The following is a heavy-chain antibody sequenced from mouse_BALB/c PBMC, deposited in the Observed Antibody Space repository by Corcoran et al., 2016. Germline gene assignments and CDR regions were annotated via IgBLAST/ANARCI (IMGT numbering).Heavy chain of an antibody. D-gene: IGHD1-1*01. CDR3: ARSRPCTTVVARDWFAY. CDR1: GYTFSSYW. Sequence: QVQLQQSGAELMKPGASVKISCKATGYTFSSYWIEWVKQRPGHGLEWIGEILPGSGSTNYNEKFKGKATFTADTSSNTAYMQLSSLTYEDSAVYYCARSRPCTTVVARDWFAYWGQGTLVTVSA. J-gene: IGHJ3*01. CDR2: ILPGSGST. V-gene: IGHV1-9*01.